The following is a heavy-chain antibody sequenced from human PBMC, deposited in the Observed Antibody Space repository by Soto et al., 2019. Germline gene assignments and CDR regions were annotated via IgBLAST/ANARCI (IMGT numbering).Heavy chain of an antibody. CDR3: ARSQGSSTSLEIYYYYYFGMDV. D-gene: IGHD2-2*01. V-gene: IGHV1-69*01. Sequence: QVQLVQSGAEVKKPGSSVKVSCKASGGTFSSYAISWVRQAPGHGLEWMGGIIPIPGTANYAQKFQGRVTMTADESTSTAYMELSSLRSEDTAVYYCARSQGSSTSLEIYYYYYFGMDVWGQGTTVTVSS. J-gene: IGHJ6*02. CDR2: IIPIPGTA. CDR1: GGTFSSYA.